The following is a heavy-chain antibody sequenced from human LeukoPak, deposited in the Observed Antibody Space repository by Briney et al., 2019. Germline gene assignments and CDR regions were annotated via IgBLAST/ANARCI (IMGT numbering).Heavy chain of an antibody. CDR3: ARGPVAATGWTYYFDY. J-gene: IGHJ4*02. CDR2: IWYDGSNK. V-gene: IGHV3-33*01. CDR1: GFTFSRYG. D-gene: IGHD2-15*01. Sequence: GGSLRLSCATSGFTFSRYGMHWVRQAPGKGLEWVAVIWYDGSNKYYEDSVKGRFTISRDNSKNTLCLQMNSLRAEDTAVYYCARGPVAATGWTYYFDYWGQGTLVTVSS.